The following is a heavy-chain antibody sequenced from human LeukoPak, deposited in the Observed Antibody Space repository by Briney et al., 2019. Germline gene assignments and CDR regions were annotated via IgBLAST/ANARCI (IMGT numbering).Heavy chain of an antibody. D-gene: IGHD6-13*01. V-gene: IGHV4-4*07. Sequence: SETLSLTCTVSGGSISSYYWSWIRQPAGKGLEWIGRIYTSGSTNYNPSLKSRVTMSVDTSKNQFSLKLSSVTAADTAVYYCARSFKYSSSWYYDYWGQGTLVTVSS. CDR3: ARSFKYSSSWYYDY. J-gene: IGHJ4*02. CDR1: GGSISSYY. CDR2: IYTSGST.